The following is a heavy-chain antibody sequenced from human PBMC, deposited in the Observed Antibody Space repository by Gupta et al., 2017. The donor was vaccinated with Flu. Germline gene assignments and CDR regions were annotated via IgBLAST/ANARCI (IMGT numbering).Heavy chain of an antibody. V-gene: IGHV5-51*01. J-gene: IGHJ3*02. CDR2: IYFGDSDT. CDR3: ARHNSAFNI. Sequence: EVHLVQAAAEVKKPGESLKISCKGSGYGFSNSYIAWVRQMPGKGLEWVGVIYFGDSDTRYSPSFQGQVAISVDKSIRTAYLQWNSLKASDTCMYYGARHNSAFNIWGQVTMVTVS. D-gene: IGHD3-10*01. CDR1: GYGFSNSY.